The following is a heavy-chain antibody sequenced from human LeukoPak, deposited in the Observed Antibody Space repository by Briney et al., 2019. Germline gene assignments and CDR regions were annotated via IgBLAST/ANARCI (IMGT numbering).Heavy chain of an antibody. D-gene: IGHD3-3*01. CDR2: IYYSGST. V-gene: IGHV4-59*08. CDR1: GGSISSYY. J-gene: IGHJ2*01. Sequence: SETLSLTCTVSGGSISSYYWSWIRQPPGKGLEWIGYIYYSGSTNYNPSLKSRVTISVDTSKNQFSLKLSSVTAAATAVYYCARHPGYDFWSGYLTYWYFDLWGRGTLVTVSS. CDR3: ARHPGYDFWSGYLTYWYFDL.